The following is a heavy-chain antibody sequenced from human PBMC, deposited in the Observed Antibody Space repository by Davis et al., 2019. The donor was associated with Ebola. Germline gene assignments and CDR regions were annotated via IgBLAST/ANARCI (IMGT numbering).Heavy chain of an antibody. V-gene: IGHV3-11*04. J-gene: IGHJ4*02. CDR2: ISSSGSTI. CDR3: ARGSRGGLFDY. CDR1: GFTFSDYY. D-gene: IGHD3-3*01. Sequence: GESLKISCAASGFTFSDYYMSWIRQAPGKGLEWVSYISSSGSTIYYADSVKGRFTISRDNAKNSLYLQMNSLRAEDTAVYYCARGSRGGLFDYWGQGTLVTVSS.